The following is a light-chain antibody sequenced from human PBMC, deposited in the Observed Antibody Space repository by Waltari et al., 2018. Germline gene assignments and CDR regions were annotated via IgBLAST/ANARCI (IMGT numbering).Light chain of an antibody. Sequence: EIVLTQSPATLSLSPGETATLSCRASQSVGTYLAWYQQKPGQAPRLLIYDASNRATGIPARFRGSGSATAFSLTISSLVAEDFAVYYCQQRSSWTPHTFGQGARLEIK. CDR3: QQRSSWTPHT. CDR1: QSVGTY. J-gene: IGKJ2*01. CDR2: DAS. V-gene: IGKV3-11*01.